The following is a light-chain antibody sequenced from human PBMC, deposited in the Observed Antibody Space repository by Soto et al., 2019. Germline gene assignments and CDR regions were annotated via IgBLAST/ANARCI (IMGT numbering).Light chain of an antibody. CDR2: KAS. CDR1: QSLSSC. J-gene: IGKJ2*01. Sequence: DIQMTHSPSTLSASVGDRVTITCRASQSLSSCLAWYQQKTGKAPRLLIYKASSLESGVPSRFSGSGSGTEFTLTISSLQPDDMATYYCQQYNSYSYTFGQGTKLEIK. CDR3: QQYNSYSYT. V-gene: IGKV1-5*03.